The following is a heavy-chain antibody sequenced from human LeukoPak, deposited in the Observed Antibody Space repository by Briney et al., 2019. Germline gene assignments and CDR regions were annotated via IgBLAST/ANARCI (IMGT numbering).Heavy chain of an antibody. D-gene: IGHD2-2*01. J-gene: IGHJ6*02. CDR1: GYTFTTYY. CDR2: INPSGGST. Sequence: ASVKVSCEASGYTFTTYYMHWVRQAPGQGLEWMGIINPSGGSTSYAQKFQGRVTMTRDTSTSTVYMELSSLRSEDTAVYYCATRSTRYCSSTSCQQPYYYYYYGMDVWGQGTTVTVSS. CDR3: ATRSTRYCSSTSCQQPYYYYYYGMDV. V-gene: IGHV1-46*01.